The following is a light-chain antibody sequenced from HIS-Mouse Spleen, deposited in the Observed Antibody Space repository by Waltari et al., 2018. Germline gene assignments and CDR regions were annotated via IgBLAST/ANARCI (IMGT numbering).Light chain of an antibody. CDR1: SSDAGGYNY. J-gene: IGLJ2*01. CDR2: DVS. V-gene: IGLV2-14*03. CDR3: SSYTSSSTLVV. Sequence: QSALTQPASVSGSPGQPITISCTVTSSDAGGYNYVPWYQQHPGKAPKLMIYDVSNRPSGVSNRFSGSKSGNTASLTISGLQAEDEADYYCSSYTSSSTLVVFGGGTKLTVL.